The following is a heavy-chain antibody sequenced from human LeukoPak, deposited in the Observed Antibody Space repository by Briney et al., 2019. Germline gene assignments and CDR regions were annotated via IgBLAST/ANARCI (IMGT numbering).Heavy chain of an antibody. CDR1: GFTFSSYW. CDR2: INKDGSGE. Sequence: GGSLRLSSAASGFTFSSYWMSWVRQAPGKGLEWVANINKDGSGEEYVYSVKGRFTISRDNAKNPLYLQMNSLRVEDTAFYYCARDPYDGTAYGAFDIWGQGIMVTVSS. J-gene: IGHJ3*02. D-gene: IGHD3/OR15-3a*01. V-gene: IGHV3-7*01. CDR3: ARDPYDGTAYGAFDI.